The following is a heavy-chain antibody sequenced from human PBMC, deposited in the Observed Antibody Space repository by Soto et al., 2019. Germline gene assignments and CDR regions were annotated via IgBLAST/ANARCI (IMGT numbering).Heavy chain of an antibody. CDR1: GFTFSSYW. V-gene: IGHV3-7*01. CDR3: ARDIGYCSGGSCPRDAFDI. D-gene: IGHD2-15*01. J-gene: IGHJ3*02. Sequence: GGSLRLSCAASGFTFSSYWMSWVRQAPGKGLEWVANIKQDGSEKYYVDSVKGRFTISRDNAKNSLYLQMNSLRAEDTAVYYCARDIGYCSGGSCPRDAFDIWGQGTMVTVS. CDR2: IKQDGSEK.